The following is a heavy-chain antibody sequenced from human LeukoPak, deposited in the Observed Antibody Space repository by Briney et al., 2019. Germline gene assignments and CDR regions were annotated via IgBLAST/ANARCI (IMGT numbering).Heavy chain of an antibody. CDR2: IYYSGST. CDR1: GGSISSGGYY. V-gene: IGHV4-31*03. CDR3: ARGAGLVVPAAIDY. Sequence: SETLSLTCTVSGGSISSGGYYWSWIRQHPGKGLEWIGYIYYSGSTYYNPSLKSRVTISVDTSKNQFSLKLSSVTAADTAVYYCARGAGLVVPAAIDYWGQGTPVTVSS. J-gene: IGHJ4*02. D-gene: IGHD2-2*01.